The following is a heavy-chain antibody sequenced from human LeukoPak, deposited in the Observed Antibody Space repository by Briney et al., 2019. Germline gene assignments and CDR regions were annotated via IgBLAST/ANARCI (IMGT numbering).Heavy chain of an antibody. D-gene: IGHD3-3*01. CDR3: AGSAEPYYDFWSARWAPRH. CDR2: IIHIFGTA. V-gene: IGHV1-69*13. CDR1: GGTFISYA. Sequence: ASVKVSCKASGGTFISYAISWVRQAPGQGLEWMGGIIHIFGTANYAQKFQGRVTITADESTSTAYMELSSLRSEDTAVYYCAGSAEPYYDFWSARWAPRHWGQGTLVTVSS. J-gene: IGHJ4*02.